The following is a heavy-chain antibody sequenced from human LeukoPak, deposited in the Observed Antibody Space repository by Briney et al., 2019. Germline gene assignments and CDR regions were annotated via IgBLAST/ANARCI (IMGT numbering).Heavy chain of an antibody. D-gene: IGHD3-3*01. CDR2: IYYSGST. Sequence: PSETLSLTCTVSGGSISSGSYYWGWIRQPPGKGLEWIGSIYYSGSTYYNPSLKSRVTISVDTSKNQFSLKLSSVTAADTAVYYCARALNGFWSGYYQYYFDYWGQGTLVTVSS. J-gene: IGHJ4*02. V-gene: IGHV4-39*07. CDR1: GGSISSGSYY. CDR3: ARALNGFWSGYYQYYFDY.